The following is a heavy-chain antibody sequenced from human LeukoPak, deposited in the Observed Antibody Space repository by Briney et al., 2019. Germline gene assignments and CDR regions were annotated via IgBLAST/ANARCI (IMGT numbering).Heavy chain of an antibody. J-gene: IGHJ6*03. D-gene: IGHD5-18*01. Sequence: PGGSLRLSCAASGFSFSSYGMHWVRQAPGKGLEWVAFIRYDGSNKYYADSVEGRFTISRDNSKNTLYLQMNSLRVEDTAVYYCAKDQGYSYVVDYYYTDVWGKGTTVTVSS. CDR3: AKDQGYSYVVDYYYTDV. CDR2: IRYDGSNK. V-gene: IGHV3-30*02. CDR1: GFSFSSYG.